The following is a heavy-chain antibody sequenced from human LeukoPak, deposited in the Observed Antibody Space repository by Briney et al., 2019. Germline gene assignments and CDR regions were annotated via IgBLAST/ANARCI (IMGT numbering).Heavy chain of an antibody. J-gene: IGHJ4*02. D-gene: IGHD3-10*01. CDR1: GGSFSGYY. CDR3: ARDRGGYGSIDY. Sequence: SETLSLTCAVYGGSFSGYYWSWIRQPPGKGLEWIGEINHSGSTNYNPSLKSRVTISVDRSKNQFSLKLSSVTAADTAVYYCARDRGGYGSIDYWGQGTLVTVSS. CDR2: INHSGST. V-gene: IGHV4-34*01.